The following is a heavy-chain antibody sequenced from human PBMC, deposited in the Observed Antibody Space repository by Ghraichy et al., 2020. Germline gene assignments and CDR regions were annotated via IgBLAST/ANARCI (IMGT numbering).Heavy chain of an antibody. D-gene: IGHD4-23*01. CDR2: IYYSGST. J-gene: IGHJ3*02. CDR1: GGSISSYY. CDR3: AALPTRWNDAFDI. Sequence: SETLSLTCTFSGGSISSYYWSWIRQPPGKGLEWIGYIYYSGSTNYNPSVKSRVTISVDTSKNHFSLKLSSVTAADTAVYYCAALPTRWNDAFDIWGQGTMVTVCS. V-gene: IGHV4-59*01.